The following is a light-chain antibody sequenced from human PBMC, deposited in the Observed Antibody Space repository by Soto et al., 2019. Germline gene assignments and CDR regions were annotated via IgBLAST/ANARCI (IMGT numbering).Light chain of an antibody. CDR1: SSNIGAGYD. Sequence: QPVLTQPPSVSGAPGQRVTISCTGSSSNIGAGYDVHWYQQLPGTAPKLLFYGNSNRPSGVPDRFSGSKSGTSASLAITGLQAEDEADYYCQSYDSSLSGSVFGGGTKVTVL. CDR3: QSYDSSLSGSV. CDR2: GNS. J-gene: IGLJ2*01. V-gene: IGLV1-40*01.